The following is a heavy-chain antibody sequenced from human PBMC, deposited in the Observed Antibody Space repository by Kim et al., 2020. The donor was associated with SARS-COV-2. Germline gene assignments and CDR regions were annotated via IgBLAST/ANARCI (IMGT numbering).Heavy chain of an antibody. J-gene: IGHJ2*01. D-gene: IGHD3-10*01. V-gene: IGHV4-34*01. CDR2: INHSGRT. CDR3: ARRLSNTSGWGSHYCDL. CDR1: GGSFSGYY. Sequence: SETLSLTCAVYGGSFSGYYWSWIRQPPGKGLEWIGEINHSGRTNYNPSLKSRVTISVDTYKNQFSLKLTSVTAADAALYFCARRLSNTSGWGSHYCDLWG.